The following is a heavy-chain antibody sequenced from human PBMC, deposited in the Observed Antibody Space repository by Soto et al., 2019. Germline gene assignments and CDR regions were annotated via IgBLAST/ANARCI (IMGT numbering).Heavy chain of an antibody. CDR1: GYNLTELS. Sequence: EASVKVSCKVFGYNLTELSMHWVRQAPGKSLEWMGGFDLEERETIYAQKFQGRVTMTEDTSTDTAYMELSSLRSEDTAVYYCATASYYDSSGYYPPLDYWGQGTLVTVSS. CDR2: FDLEERET. CDR3: ATASYYDSSGYYPPLDY. D-gene: IGHD3-22*01. J-gene: IGHJ4*02. V-gene: IGHV1-24*01.